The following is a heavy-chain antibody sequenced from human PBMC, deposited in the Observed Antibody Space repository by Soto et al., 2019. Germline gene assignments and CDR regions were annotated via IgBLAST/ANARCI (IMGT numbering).Heavy chain of an antibody. CDR2: ISGSGGST. Sequence: GGSLRLSCAASGFTFSSYAMSWVRQAPGKGLEWVSAISGSGGSTYYADSVKGRFTISRDNSKNSLYLQMNSLRAEDTAVYYCARATTPLGCFDYWGQGTLVTVSS. J-gene: IGHJ4*02. V-gene: IGHV3-23*01. D-gene: IGHD3-10*01. CDR3: ARATTPLGCFDY. CDR1: GFTFSSYA.